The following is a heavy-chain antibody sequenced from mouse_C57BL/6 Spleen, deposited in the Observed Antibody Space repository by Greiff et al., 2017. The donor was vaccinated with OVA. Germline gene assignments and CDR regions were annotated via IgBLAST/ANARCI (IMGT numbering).Heavy chain of an antibody. CDR2: ISYDGSN. Sequence: EVQVVESGPGLVKPSQSLSLTCSVTGYSITSGYYWNWIRQFPGNKLEWMGYISYDGSNNYNPSLKNRISITRDTSKNQFFLKLNSVTTEDTATYYCARGGDYESFAYWGQGTLVTVAA. D-gene: IGHD2-4*01. J-gene: IGHJ3*01. CDR3: ARGGDYESFAY. V-gene: IGHV3-6*01. CDR1: GYSITSGYY.